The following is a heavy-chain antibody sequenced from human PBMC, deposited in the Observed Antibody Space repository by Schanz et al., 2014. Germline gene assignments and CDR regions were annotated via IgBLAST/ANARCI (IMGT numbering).Heavy chain of an antibody. J-gene: IGHJ3*01. Sequence: EVQLVESGGGLIQPGGSLRLSCAVSGFTVNTNYMSWVRQAPGKGLEWISSMYINSGSTQYADSVKGRLIISRDSSKNTLFLQKNSLRAEDTAVYFCARDGGRDGYNLAFDVWGQGTLVTVSS. D-gene: IGHD5-12*01. CDR3: ARDGGRDGYNLAFDV. CDR1: GFTVNTNY. V-gene: IGHV3-53*01. CDR2: MYINSGST.